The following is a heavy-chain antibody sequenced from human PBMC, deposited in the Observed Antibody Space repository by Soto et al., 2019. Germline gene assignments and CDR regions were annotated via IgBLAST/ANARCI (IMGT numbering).Heavy chain of an antibody. D-gene: IGHD2-2*01. CDR1: GGTFSSYA. CDR3: ASSTSSGTGNAYYYYGMDV. V-gene: IGHV1-69*13. CDR2: IIPIFGKA. Sequence: SVKVSCKASGGTFSSYAISWVRQAPGQGLEWMGGIIPIFGKANYAQQFQGRVTITADESTSTAYMELSSLTSDDSAVYYCASSTSSGTGNAYYYYGMDVWGQGTTVTVSS. J-gene: IGHJ6*02.